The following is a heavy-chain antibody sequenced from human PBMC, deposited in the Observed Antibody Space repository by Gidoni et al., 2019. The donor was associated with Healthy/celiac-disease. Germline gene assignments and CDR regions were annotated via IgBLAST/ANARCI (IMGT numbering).Heavy chain of an antibody. CDR3: ATISVAYGYAFDI. D-gene: IGHD3-16*01. V-gene: IGHV1-8*01. CDR1: GYAFTSHD. Sequence: QVQLVQCGADVKKPGASATVSCKASGYAFTSHDITWVRQATGQGREWMGWMNPTSGNTGYAQKFQGRVTMTRNTSISTAYMELSSLRSEDTAVYYCATISVAYGYAFDIWGQGTMVTVSS. CDR2: MNPTSGNT. J-gene: IGHJ3*02.